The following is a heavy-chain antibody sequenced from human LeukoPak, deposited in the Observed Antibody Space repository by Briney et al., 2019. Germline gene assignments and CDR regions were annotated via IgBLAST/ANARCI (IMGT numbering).Heavy chain of an antibody. V-gene: IGHV1-2*02. CDR3: ARVYQHIVVVTPTLLYYYYMDV. CDR2: INPNSGGT. J-gene: IGHJ6*03. D-gene: IGHD2-21*02. Sequence: ASVKVSCKASGYTFTGYFIHWVRQAPGQGLEWMGWINPNSGGTNYAQKFQGRVTMTTDTSTSTAYMELRSLRSDDTAVYYCARVYQHIVVVTPTLLYYYYMDVWGKGTTVTVSS. CDR1: GYTFTGYF.